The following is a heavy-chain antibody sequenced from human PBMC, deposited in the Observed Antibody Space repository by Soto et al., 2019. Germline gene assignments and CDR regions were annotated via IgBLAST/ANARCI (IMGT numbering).Heavy chain of an antibody. Sequence: GASVKVSFKASGYTFTNYVIHWVRQAPGQGLEWMGWISPLKGNTKYAQKVQGRVSVTTDTSTNTVYMELSGLRYDDTALYYCARSGEHPFDFWGQGTLVTVSS. CDR2: ISPLKGNT. V-gene: IGHV1-18*01. CDR3: ARSGEHPFDF. J-gene: IGHJ4*02. CDR1: GYTFTNYV. D-gene: IGHD6-25*01.